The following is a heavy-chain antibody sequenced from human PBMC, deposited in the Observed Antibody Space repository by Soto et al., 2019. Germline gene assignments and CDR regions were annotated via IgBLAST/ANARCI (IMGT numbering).Heavy chain of an antibody. V-gene: IGHV3-21*02. J-gene: IGHJ4*02. Sequence: EVRLVESGGGLVKPWGSLRLSCVASGFTLSTYSMSWVRQAPGKGLEWVSSINSRSTDIYYADSVKGRFTIFRDNAKNSLSVQMNSVRVEDTALYYCATEGAWQWLVYWGQGTLVTVSS. CDR1: GFTLSTYS. D-gene: IGHD6-19*01. CDR3: ATEGAWQWLVY. CDR2: INSRSTDI.